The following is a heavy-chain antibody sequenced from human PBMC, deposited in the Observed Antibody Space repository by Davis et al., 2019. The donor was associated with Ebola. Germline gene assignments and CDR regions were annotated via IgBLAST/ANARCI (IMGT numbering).Heavy chain of an antibody. CDR1: GYTFTSYG. Sequence: ASVKVSCKASGYTFTSYGISWVRQAPGQGLEWMGWISAYNGNTNYAQKLQGRVTMTTDTSTSTAYMELRSLRSDDTAVYYCAREFHYYDSSGYGYYFDYWGQGTLVTVSS. V-gene: IGHV1-18*01. CDR3: AREFHYYDSSGYGYYFDY. D-gene: IGHD3-22*01. J-gene: IGHJ4*02. CDR2: ISAYNGNT.